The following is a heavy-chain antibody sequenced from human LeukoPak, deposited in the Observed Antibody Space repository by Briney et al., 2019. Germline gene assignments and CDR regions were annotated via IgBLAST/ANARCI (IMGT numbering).Heavy chain of an antibody. CDR1: GGSISSYY. D-gene: IGHD3-10*01. J-gene: IGHJ4*02. V-gene: IGHV4-4*07. CDR3: ARARYYYGSGSYQPYFDY. CDR2: IYTSGST. Sequence: SETLSLTCTVSGGSISSYYWSWIRQPAGKGLEWIGRIYTSGSTNYNPSLKSRVTMSVDTSKNQFSLKLSSVTAADTAVYYCARARYYYGSGSYQPYFDYWGQGTLVTVSS.